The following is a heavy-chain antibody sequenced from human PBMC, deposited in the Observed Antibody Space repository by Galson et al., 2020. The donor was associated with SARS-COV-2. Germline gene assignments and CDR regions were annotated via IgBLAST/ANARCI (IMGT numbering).Heavy chain of an antibody. J-gene: IGHJ2*01. D-gene: IGHD1-26*01. V-gene: IGHV3-9*01. Sequence: GGSLRLSCAASGFTFDDYAMHWVRQAPGKGLEWVSGISWNSGSIGYADSVKGRFTISRDNAKNSLYLQMNSLRAEDTALYYCARVGLPSPYWYFDLWGRGTLVTVAS. CDR3: ARVGLPSPYWYFDL. CDR1: GFTFDDYA. CDR2: ISWNSGSI.